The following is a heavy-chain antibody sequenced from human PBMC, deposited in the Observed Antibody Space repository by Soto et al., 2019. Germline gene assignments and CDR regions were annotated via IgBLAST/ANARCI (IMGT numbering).Heavy chain of an antibody. CDR3: AREGVATYYYYGMDV. CDR1: GGTFSSYA. V-gene: IGHV1-18*01. J-gene: IGHJ6*02. CDR2: ISTYNGDT. D-gene: IGHD5-12*01. Sequence: ASVKVSCKASGGTFSSYAISWVRQAPGQGLEWMGWISTYNGDTNYAQTFQGRVTMTTDTSTGTVHMEVRSLRSDDTAVYYCAREGVATYYYYGMDVWG.